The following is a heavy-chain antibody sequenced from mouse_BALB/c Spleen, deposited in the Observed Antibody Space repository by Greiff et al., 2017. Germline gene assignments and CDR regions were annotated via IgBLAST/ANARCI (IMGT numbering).Heavy chain of an antibody. CDR2: IDPANGNT. CDR3: ARGLRRNYAMDY. CDR1: GFNIKDTY. J-gene: IGHJ4*01. D-gene: IGHD2-4*01. V-gene: IGHV14-3*02. Sequence: VQLKESGAELVKPGASVKLSCTASGFNIKDTYMHWVKQRPEQGLEWIGRIDPANGNTKYDPKFQGKATITADTSSNTAYLQLSSLTSEDTAVYYCARGLRRNYAMDYWGQGTSVTVSS.